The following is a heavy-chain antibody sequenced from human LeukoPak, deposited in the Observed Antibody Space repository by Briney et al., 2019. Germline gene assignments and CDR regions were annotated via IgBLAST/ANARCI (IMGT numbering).Heavy chain of an antibody. CDR2: IYTSGST. J-gene: IGHJ1*01. CDR3: ARSSGVAARPWYFQH. CDR1: GGSISSYY. D-gene: IGHD6-6*01. V-gene: IGHV4-4*07. Sequence: SETLSLTCTVSGGSISSYYWSWIRQPAGKGLEWIGRIYTSGSTNYNPSLKSRVTMSVDTSKNQFSLKLSSVTAADTAVYYCARSSGVAARPWYFQHWGQGTLVTVSS.